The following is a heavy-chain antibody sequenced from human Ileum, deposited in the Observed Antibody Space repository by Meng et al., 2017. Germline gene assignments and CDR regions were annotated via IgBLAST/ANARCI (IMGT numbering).Heavy chain of an antibody. CDR2: TYYNGSP. D-gene: IGHD3-10*01. J-gene: IGHJ4*02. CDR1: GGSFISDNYY. CDR3: ARERRHYYGSGSFDY. V-gene: IGHV4-30-4*01. Sequence: VQLQESGPGLVKPSQTLSFTCSVSGGSFISDNYYWTWIRQPPGKGLEWIGLTYYNGSPFYNPSLRSRVTISVDTSKDQFSLKLTSVTAADTAVYYCARERRHYYGSGSFDYWGQGILVTVSS.